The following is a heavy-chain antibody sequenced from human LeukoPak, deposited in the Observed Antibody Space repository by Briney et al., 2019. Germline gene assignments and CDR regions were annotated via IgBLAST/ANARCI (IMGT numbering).Heavy chain of an antibody. Sequence: SVKVSCKAAGGTFSSYAISWVRQAPGQGLEWMGRIIPIFGTANYAQKFQGRVTITTDESTSTAYMELSSLRSEDTAVYYCARGFLAPGLSGWYYVFDYWGQGTLVTVSS. CDR1: GGTFSSYA. CDR2: IIPIFGTA. CDR3: ARGFLAPGLSGWYYVFDY. J-gene: IGHJ4*02. D-gene: IGHD6-19*01. V-gene: IGHV1-69*05.